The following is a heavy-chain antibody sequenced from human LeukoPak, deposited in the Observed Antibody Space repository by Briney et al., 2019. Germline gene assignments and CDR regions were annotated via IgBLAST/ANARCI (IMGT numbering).Heavy chain of an antibody. D-gene: IGHD3-3*01. CDR2: INHSGST. CDR1: GGSFSGYY. CDR3: AYDSALYDAFDI. V-gene: IGHV4-34*01. J-gene: IGHJ3*02. Sequence: SETLSLTCAIYGGSFSGYYWSWIRQPPGKGLEWIGEINHSGSTNYNPSLKSRVTISVDTSKNQFSLKLSSVTAADTAVYYCAYDSALYDAFDIWGQGTMVTVSS.